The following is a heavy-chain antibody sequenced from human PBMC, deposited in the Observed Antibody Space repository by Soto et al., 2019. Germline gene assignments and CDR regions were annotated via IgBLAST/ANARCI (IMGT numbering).Heavy chain of an antibody. D-gene: IGHD6-25*01. V-gene: IGHV3-74*03. Sequence: EVQLVESGGGLVQPGGSLRLSCAASGFTLSNNWIHWVRQAPGKGLVWVSRINSDGSSITYADSVKGRFTISRDNAKNTLYLQMNSLRVEDTDMYSCVRAPEQRPFDYWGQGTLVTVSS. CDR2: INSDGSSI. J-gene: IGHJ4*02. CDR3: VRAPEQRPFDY. CDR1: GFTLSNNW.